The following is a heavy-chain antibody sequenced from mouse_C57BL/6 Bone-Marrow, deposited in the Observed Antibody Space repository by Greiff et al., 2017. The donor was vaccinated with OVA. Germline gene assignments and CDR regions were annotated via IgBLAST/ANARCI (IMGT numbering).Heavy chain of an antibody. V-gene: IGHV1-64*01. Sequence: QVQLQQPGAELVKPGASVKLSCKASGYTFTSYWMHWVKQRPGQGLEWIGMIHPNSGSTNYNEKFKSKATLTVDKSSSTAYMQLSSLTSEDSAVYYGARREAYYDFDYWGQGTTLTVSS. J-gene: IGHJ2*01. CDR3: ARREAYYDFDY. CDR2: IHPNSGST. D-gene: IGHD2-4*01. CDR1: GYTFTSYW.